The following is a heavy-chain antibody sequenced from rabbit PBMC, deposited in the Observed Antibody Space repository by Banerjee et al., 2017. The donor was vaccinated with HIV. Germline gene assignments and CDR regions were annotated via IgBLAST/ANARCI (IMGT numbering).Heavy chain of an antibody. CDR3: ARGVSSSGRGYGL. V-gene: IGHV1S40*01. J-gene: IGHJ6*01. Sequence: QSLEESGGDLVKPGASLTLTCTASGIDLNNYYWICWVRQAPGKGLEWIACIGTDGGSTWYASWVNGRFTISKTSSTTVTLQMTSLTAADTATYFCARGVSSSGRGYGLWGQGTLVTVS. D-gene: IGHD4-1*01. CDR2: IGTDGGST. CDR1: GIDLNNYYW.